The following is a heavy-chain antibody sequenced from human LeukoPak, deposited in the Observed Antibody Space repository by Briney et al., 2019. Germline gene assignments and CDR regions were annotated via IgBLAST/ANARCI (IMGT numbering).Heavy chain of an antibody. D-gene: IGHD1-14*01. CDR3: AKDYFGTSADAFNV. CDR1: GFTFTNYA. J-gene: IGHJ3*01. Sequence: GGSLRLSCVASGFTFTNYAMSWVRQAPGKGLEWVSTISGSGDSAYYADSVKGRFTISRDNSKNTLYLQINSLRAADTAVYYCAKDYFGTSADAFNVWGQGTMVTVSS. CDR2: ISGSGDSA. V-gene: IGHV3-23*01.